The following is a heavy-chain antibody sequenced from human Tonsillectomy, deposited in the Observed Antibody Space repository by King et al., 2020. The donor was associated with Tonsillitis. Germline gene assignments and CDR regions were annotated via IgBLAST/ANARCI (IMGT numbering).Heavy chain of an antibody. V-gene: IGHV3-48*01. CDR2: IGRSSRNI. D-gene: IGHD3-9*01. J-gene: IGHJ4*02. CDR3: ARDHDWAFDY. Sequence: VQLVESGGGLVQPGGSLRLSCAASGFTFRRYSLNWVRQAPGKGLEWVSHIGRSSRNINYIDSVKGRFTVSRDDAKNSLYLQMNSLRVEDTAVYYCARDHDWAFDYWGQGTLVTVSS. CDR1: GFTFRRYS.